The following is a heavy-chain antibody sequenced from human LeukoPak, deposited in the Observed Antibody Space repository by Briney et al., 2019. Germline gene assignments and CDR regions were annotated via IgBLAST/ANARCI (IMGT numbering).Heavy chain of an antibody. Sequence: GGSLRLSCAASGFTFSSYGMHWVRQAPGKGLEWAAFIRYDGSNKYYADSVKGRFTIYRDNSKNTLYLQMNSLRAADTAVYYCAKDPTHYRVWDDYDSTVLSYWGQGTLVTVSS. J-gene: IGHJ4*02. V-gene: IGHV3-30*02. CDR1: GFTFSSYG. CDR2: IRYDGSNK. D-gene: IGHD3-22*01. CDR3: AKDPTHYRVWDDYDSTVLSY.